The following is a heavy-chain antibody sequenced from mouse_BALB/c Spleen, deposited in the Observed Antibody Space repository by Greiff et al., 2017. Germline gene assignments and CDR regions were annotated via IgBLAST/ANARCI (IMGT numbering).Heavy chain of an antibody. CDR1: GFTFTDYY. V-gene: IGHV7-3*02. CDR3: ARASFDV. CDR2: IRNKANGYTT. J-gene: IGHJ1*01. Sequence: EVQLVESGGGLVQPGGSLRLSCATSGFTFTDYYMSWVRQPPGKALEWLGFIRNKANGYTTEYSASVKGRFTISRDNSQSILYLQMNTLRAEDSATYYCARASFDVWGAGTTVTVSS.